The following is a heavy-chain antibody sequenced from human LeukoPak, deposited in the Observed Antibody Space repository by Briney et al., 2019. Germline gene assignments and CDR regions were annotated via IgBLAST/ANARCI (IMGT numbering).Heavy chain of an antibody. D-gene: IGHD3-10*01. Sequence: SETLSLTCTVSGGSISSYYWSWIRQPPGKGLEWIGYIYYSGSTNYNPSLKSRVTISVDTSKNQFSLKLSSVTAADTAVYYCVKGTFDYWGQGTMVTVSS. CDR1: GGSISSYY. CDR2: IYYSGST. V-gene: IGHV4-59*08. CDR3: VKGTFDY. J-gene: IGHJ4*03.